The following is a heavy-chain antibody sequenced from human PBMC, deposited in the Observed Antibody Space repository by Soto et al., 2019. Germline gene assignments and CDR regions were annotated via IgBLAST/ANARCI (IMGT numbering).Heavy chain of an antibody. J-gene: IGHJ4*02. D-gene: IGHD3-22*01. V-gene: IGHV4-4*07. CDR3: AREREGPITYYYDSSGYFLDY. CDR2: IYTSGST. CDR1: GGSISSYY. Sequence: SETLSLTCTVSGGSISSYYWSWIRQPAGKGLEWIGRIYTSGSTNYNPSLMSRVTMSVDTSKNQFSLKLSSVTAADTAVYYCAREREGPITYYYDSSGYFLDYWGQGTLVTVSS.